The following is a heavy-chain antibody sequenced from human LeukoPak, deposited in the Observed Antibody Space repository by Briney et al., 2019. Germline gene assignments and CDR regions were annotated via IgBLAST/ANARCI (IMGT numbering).Heavy chain of an antibody. Sequence: PGGSLRLSCTASGFTFGDYAMSWVRQAPGKGLEWVGFIRSKAYGGTTEYAASVKGRFTISRDDSKSIAYLQMNSLKTEDTAVYYCTRAVLRYTPNWFDPWGQGTLVTVSS. V-gene: IGHV3-49*04. D-gene: IGHD3-9*01. CDR2: IRSKAYGGTT. CDR1: GFTFGDYA. J-gene: IGHJ5*02. CDR3: TRAVLRYTPNWFDP.